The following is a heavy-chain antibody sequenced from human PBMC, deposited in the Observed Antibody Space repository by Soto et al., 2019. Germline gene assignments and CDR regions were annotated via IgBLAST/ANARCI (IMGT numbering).Heavy chain of an antibody. CDR1: GVHFTTFA. CDR3: ARAAKRYYDY. CDR2: IIPVFGPA. Sequence: SVQLSGEASGVHFTTFAISWVRQAPGQGLEWVGGIIPVFGPAFYAQKFQGRVTITADKSTSTAYLELSSLRSEDTALYYCARAAKRYYDYPGPVTLVTVSA. J-gene: IGHJ4*02. V-gene: IGHV1-69*06.